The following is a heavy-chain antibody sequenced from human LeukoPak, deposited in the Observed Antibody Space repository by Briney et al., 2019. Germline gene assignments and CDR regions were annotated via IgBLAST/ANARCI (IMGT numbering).Heavy chain of an antibody. CDR3: ARGGSTSPTSGNYYYYGMDV. CDR2: MNPNSGNT. V-gene: IGHV1-8*02. J-gene: IGHJ6*02. Sequence: ASVKVSCKASGGTFSSYAISWVRQATGQGLEWMGWMNPNSGNTGYAQKFQGRVTMTRNTSISTAYMELSSLRSEDTAVYYCARGGSTSPTSGNYYYYGMDVWGQGTTVTVSS. D-gene: IGHD2-2*01. CDR1: GGTFSSYA.